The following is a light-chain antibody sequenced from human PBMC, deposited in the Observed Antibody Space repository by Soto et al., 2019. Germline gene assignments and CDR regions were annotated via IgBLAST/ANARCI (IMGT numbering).Light chain of an antibody. J-gene: IGKJ2*01. Sequence: DIQMTQSPSSLSASVGDRVTITCRASQSMGTYLNWYQQQPGKAPNLLIYDTSSLQSGVPSRFSGTASRTEFTLTISSLQPEDSATYYCQQSYTTPYTFGQGTILEIK. CDR2: DTS. CDR1: QSMGTY. V-gene: IGKV1-39*01. CDR3: QQSYTTPYT.